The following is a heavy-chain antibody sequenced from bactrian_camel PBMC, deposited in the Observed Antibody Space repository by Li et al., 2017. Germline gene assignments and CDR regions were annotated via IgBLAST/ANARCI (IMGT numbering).Heavy chain of an antibody. J-gene: IGHJ4*01. Sequence: HVQLVESVGGLVQPGESLRLSCVASGITFSRHDMSWVRQAPGKEVKWVAGITSLPSLFRAASYADSVKGRFTISRDNAKDTLYLQLNSLKAEDAAMYYCTKDFAVGGPIQRGQGTQVTVS. CDR2: ITSLPSLFRAA. V-gene: IGHV3S6*01. D-gene: IGHD7*01. CDR1: GITFSRHD.